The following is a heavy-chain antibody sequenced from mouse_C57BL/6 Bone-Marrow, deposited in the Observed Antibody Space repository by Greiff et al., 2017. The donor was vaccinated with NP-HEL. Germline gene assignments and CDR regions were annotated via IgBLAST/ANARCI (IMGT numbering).Heavy chain of an antibody. J-gene: IGHJ4*01. V-gene: IGHV1-5*01. CDR1: GYTFTSYW. Sequence: VQLQQSGTVLARPGASVKMSCKTSGYTFTSYWMHWVNQSPGQGLEWIGAIYPGNSDTSYNHKFKGKAKLAAVTSASTAYLELSSLTTEDSAVYYCAREHDGVGDYWGQGTSVTVSS. CDR2: IYPGNSDT. CDR3: AREHDGVGDY. D-gene: IGHD1-1*01.